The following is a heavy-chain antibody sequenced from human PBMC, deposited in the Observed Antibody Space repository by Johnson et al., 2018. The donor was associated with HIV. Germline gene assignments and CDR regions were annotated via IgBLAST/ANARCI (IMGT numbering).Heavy chain of an antibody. J-gene: IGHJ3*02. CDR3: AKGPVYYGGNYDGFGI. Sequence: QEQLVESGGGVVQPGRSLRLSCAASGFTFSTYVMHWVRQAPGKGLEWVAVISYDGSNKYYADSVKGRFTISRDNSKNTLYLQMNSLRAEDTAVYFCAKGPVYYGGNYDGFGIWGQGTKVTVSS. CDR1: GFTFSTYV. V-gene: IGHV3-30*18. CDR2: ISYDGSNK. D-gene: IGHD4-23*01.